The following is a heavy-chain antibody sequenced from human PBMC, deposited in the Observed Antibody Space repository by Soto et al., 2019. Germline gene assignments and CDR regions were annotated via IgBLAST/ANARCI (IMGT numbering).Heavy chain of an antibody. Sequence: ASVKVSCKASGYTFTSYDINWVRQATGQGLEWMGWMNPNSGNTGYAQKFQGRVTMTRNTSISTAYMELSSLRSEDTAVYYCARGPSPVIGYGDYSRGRAFDIWGQGTMVTVSS. CDR3: ARGPSPVIGYGDYSRGRAFDI. J-gene: IGHJ3*02. D-gene: IGHD4-17*01. CDR1: GYTFTSYD. V-gene: IGHV1-8*01. CDR2: MNPNSGNT.